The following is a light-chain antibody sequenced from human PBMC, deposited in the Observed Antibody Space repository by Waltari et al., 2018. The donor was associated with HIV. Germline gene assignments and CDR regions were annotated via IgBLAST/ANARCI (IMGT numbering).Light chain of an antibody. CDR3: GAWDSSLSARGVV. J-gene: IGLJ2*01. CDR1: NSHVGGHY. Sequence: VLTQPTSVSAAPGQKFSIACSGGNSHVGGHYVLWYLHPPGTAPELIIYEAHKRPSGIPDRFSASKSGTSATLDIAGLQTGDEADYYCGAWDSSLSARGVVFGGGTKLTVL. V-gene: IGLV1-51*02. CDR2: EAH.